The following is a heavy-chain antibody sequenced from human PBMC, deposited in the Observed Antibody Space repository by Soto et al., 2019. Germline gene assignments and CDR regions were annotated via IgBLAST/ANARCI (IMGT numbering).Heavy chain of an antibody. V-gene: IGHV4-4*02. CDR1: GGSISSSNW. CDR3: ARVIATAVHWFDP. J-gene: IGHJ5*02. D-gene: IGHD6-13*01. Sequence: QVQLQESGPGLVKPSGTLSLTCAVSGGSISSSNWWSWVRQPPGKGLEWIGEIYHSGSTNYNPSPNRRXXISVDKSKNQCSLKLSSVTAAATAVYYCARVIATAVHWFDPWGQGTLVTVSS. CDR2: IYHSGST.